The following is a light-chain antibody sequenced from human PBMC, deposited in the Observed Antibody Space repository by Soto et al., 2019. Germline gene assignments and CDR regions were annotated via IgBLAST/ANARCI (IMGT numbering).Light chain of an antibody. V-gene: IGLV2-14*01. CDR1: SSDIGGYDY. CDR2: EVS. CDR3: SSNTTSRTYA. J-gene: IGLJ1*01. Sequence: QSVLTQPASVSGSPGQSITISCTGTSSDIGGYDYVSWYQQHPGKAPKLMIHEVSIRPSGVSNRFSGSKSGNTASLTISGLQAEDEAYYYCSSNTTSRTYAFGTGTKLTVL.